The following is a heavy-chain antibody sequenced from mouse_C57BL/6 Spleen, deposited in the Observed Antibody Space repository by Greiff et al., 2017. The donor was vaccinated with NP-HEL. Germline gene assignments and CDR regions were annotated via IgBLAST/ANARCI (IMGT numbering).Heavy chain of an antibody. CDR3: ARGGTGTSFDY. CDR1: GYAFSSSW. CDR2: IYPGDGDT. Sequence: VKVVESGPELVKPGASVKISCKASGYAFSSSWMNWVKQRPGKGLEWIGRIYPGDGDTNYNGKFKGKATLTADKSSSTAYMQLSSLTSEDSAVYFCARGGTGTSFDYWGQGTTLTVSS. D-gene: IGHD4-1*01. V-gene: IGHV1-82*01. J-gene: IGHJ2*01.